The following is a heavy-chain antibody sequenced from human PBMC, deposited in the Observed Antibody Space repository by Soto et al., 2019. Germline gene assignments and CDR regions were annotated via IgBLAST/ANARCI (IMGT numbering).Heavy chain of an antibody. Sequence: PLETLSLTCDVSGDTISTGGYTWSWVRQNPGKGLEWIGHIYHSGRTYYNPSLKSRVSISIDTSKNQFSLHLSSVTAADTAVYYCARWVEVSLDYFDSWGQGNPVTVSS. CDR3: ARWVEVSLDYFDS. J-gene: IGHJ4*02. CDR1: GDTISTGGYT. V-gene: IGHV4-31*11. D-gene: IGHD2-15*01. CDR2: IYHSGRT.